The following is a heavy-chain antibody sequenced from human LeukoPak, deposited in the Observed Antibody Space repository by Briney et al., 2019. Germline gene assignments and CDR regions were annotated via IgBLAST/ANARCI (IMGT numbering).Heavy chain of an antibody. V-gene: IGHV4-34*01. J-gene: IGHJ3*01. D-gene: IGHD5-18*01. CDR1: GGSFSGYY. Sequence: SSETLSLTCAVYGGSFSGYYWSWIRQPPGKGLEWIGEINHSGSTNYNPSLKSRVTISVDTSKNQFSLKLSSVTAADTAVYYCARGLQLWSRGHGTMVTVSS. CDR3: ARGLQLWS. CDR2: INHSGST.